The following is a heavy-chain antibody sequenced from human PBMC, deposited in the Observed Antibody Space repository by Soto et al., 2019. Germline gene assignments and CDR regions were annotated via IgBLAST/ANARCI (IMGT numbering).Heavy chain of an antibody. Sequence: GGSLRLSCAASGFTFSSYAMHWVRQAPGKGLEWVAVISYDGSNKYYADSVKGRFTISRDNSKNTLYLQMNSLRAEDTAVYYCARPPGPWGQGTLVTVSS. CDR1: GFTFSSYA. J-gene: IGHJ5*02. CDR3: ARPPGP. V-gene: IGHV3-30-3*01. CDR2: ISYDGSNK. D-gene: IGHD7-27*01.